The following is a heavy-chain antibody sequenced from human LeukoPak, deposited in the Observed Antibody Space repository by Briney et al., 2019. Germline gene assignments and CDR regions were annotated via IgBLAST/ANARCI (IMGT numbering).Heavy chain of an antibody. CDR1: GFTFSGYS. J-gene: IGHJ4*02. V-gene: IGHV3-21*01. CDR3: ARGGIYSQGFDY. Sequence: GGSLRLSCAASGFTFSGYSTNWVRQAPGKSLEWVSSISTTSDYLHYADSLKGRVAITRDNAKNSLYLQMNSRRAEDTAVYYCARGGIYSQGFDYWGQGSLVTVSS. D-gene: IGHD6-13*01. CDR2: ISTTSDYL.